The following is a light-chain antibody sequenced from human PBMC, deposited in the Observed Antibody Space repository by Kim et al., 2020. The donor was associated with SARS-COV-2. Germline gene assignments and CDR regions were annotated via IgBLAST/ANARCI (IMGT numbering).Light chain of an antibody. CDR2: WAS. J-gene: IGKJ5*01. CDR3: QQYYSTPIT. V-gene: IGKV4-1*01. CDR1: QSVLYSSNNKSY. Sequence: ATINCKSSQSVLYSSNNKSYLAWYQQKPGQPPKLLIYWASTRESGVPDRFSGSGSGTDFPLTISSLQAEDVAVYYCQQYYSTPITFGQGTRLEIK.